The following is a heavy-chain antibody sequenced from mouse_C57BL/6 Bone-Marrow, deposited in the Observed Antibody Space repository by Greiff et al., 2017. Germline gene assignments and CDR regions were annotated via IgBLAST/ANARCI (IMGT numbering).Heavy chain of an antibody. V-gene: IGHV1-58*01. Sequence: EVKLQESGAELVRPGSSVKMSCKTSGYTFTSYGINWVKQRPGQGLEWIGYIYIGNGYTEYNEKFQGKATITSDTSSNTAYLQLSSLTSEDTAVYYCSSFDGNYFDFWGQGTPLTVAS. CDR1: GYTFTSYG. CDR2: IYIGNGYT. CDR3: SSFDGNYFDF. D-gene: IGHD2-3*01. J-gene: IGHJ2*01.